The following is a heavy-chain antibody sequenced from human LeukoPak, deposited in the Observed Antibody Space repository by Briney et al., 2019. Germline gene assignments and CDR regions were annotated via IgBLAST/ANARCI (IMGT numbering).Heavy chain of an antibody. D-gene: IGHD3-10*01. CDR1: GFTFSSYW. CDR2: IKQDGSEK. V-gene: IGHV3-7*01. Sequence: GGSLRLSCAASGFTFSSYWMSWVRQAPGKGLEWVANIKQDGSEKYYVDSVKGRFTISRDNAKNSLYLQMNSLRAEDTAVYYCARDLMARGVDYFDYWGQGTLVTVSS. CDR3: ARDLMARGVDYFDY. J-gene: IGHJ4*02.